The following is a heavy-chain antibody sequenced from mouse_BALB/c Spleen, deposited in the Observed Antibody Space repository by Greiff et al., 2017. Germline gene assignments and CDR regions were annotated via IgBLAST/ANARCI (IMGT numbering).Heavy chain of an antibody. CDR3: ARGDYGGAMDY. J-gene: IGHJ4*01. CDR2: IDTSDSYT. D-gene: IGHD2-4*01. V-gene: IGHV1S127*01. CDR1: GYTFTDYW. Sequence: QVQLQQPGAELVMPGASVKMSCKASGYTFTDYWMHWVKQRPGQGLEWIGAIDTSDSYTSYNQKFKGKATFTVDTSSSTAYMQFNSLTSEDSAVYYCARGDYGGAMDYWGQGTSVTVSS.